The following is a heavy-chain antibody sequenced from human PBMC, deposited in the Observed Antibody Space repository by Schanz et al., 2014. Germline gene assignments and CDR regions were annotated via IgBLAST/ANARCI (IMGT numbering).Heavy chain of an antibody. D-gene: IGHD3-3*01. V-gene: IGHV3-48*01. J-gene: IGHJ4*02. CDR2: ISSYSTI. Sequence: EVQLVESGGGLVQPGGSLRLSCEASGFTFRDYSMNWVRQAPGKGPEWISYISSYSTIHYADSVKGRFTISRDNARNSLFLQMNSLTADDTAVYYCARDKGGYYPFDYWGQGTLVTVSS. CDR3: ARDKGGYYPFDY. CDR1: GFTFRDYS.